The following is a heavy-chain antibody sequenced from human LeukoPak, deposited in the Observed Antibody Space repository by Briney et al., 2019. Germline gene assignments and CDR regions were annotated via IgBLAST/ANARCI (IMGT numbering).Heavy chain of an antibody. D-gene: IGHD3-9*01. Sequence: GGSLRLSCAASGFTFSSYAMSWVRQAPGKGLEWVSYISSSGSTIYYADSVKGRFTISRDNAKNSLYLQMNSLRAEDTALYYCVRDDILTGYPTPFDYWGQGTLVTVSS. CDR3: VRDDILTGYPTPFDY. V-gene: IGHV3-48*03. J-gene: IGHJ4*02. CDR2: ISSSGSTI. CDR1: GFTFSSYA.